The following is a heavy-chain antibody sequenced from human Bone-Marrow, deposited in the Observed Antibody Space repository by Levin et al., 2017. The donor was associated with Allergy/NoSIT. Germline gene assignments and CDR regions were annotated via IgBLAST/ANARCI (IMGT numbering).Heavy chain of an antibody. CDR2: IIPILGIA. J-gene: IGHJ2*01. D-gene: IGHD6-6*01. CDR1: GGTFSSYT. CDR3: ASSSSSSGYFDL. V-gene: IGHV1-69*02. Sequence: ASVKVSCKASGGTFSSYTISWVRQAPGQGLEWMGRIIPILGIANYAQKFQGRVTITADKSTSTAYMELSSLRSEDTAVYYCASSSSSSGYFDLWGRGTLVTVSS.